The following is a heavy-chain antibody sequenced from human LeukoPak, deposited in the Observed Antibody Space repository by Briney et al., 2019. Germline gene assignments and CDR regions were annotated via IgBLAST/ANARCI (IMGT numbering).Heavy chain of an antibody. V-gene: IGHV4-59*01. Sequence: SETLSLTCTVSGGSISGYYWSWIRQPPGKGLEWIGYIYSSGSTNCNPSLKSRVTISIDTSKNKFSLKLSTVTAADTAVYYCAREVTTVTHFDYWGEGTLVTVS. CDR3: AREVTTVTHFDY. CDR2: IYSSGST. CDR1: GGSISGYY. D-gene: IGHD4-11*01. J-gene: IGHJ4*02.